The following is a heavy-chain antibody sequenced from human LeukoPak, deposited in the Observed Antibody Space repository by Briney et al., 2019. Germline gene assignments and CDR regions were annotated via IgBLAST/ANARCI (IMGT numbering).Heavy chain of an antibody. D-gene: IGHD3-16*01. CDR2: INPSGGST. CDR3: ARGPFGLFRTYYFDY. CDR1: GFTFSSYG. Sequence: PGRSLRLSCAASGFTFSSYGMRWVRQAPGQGLEWMGIINPSGGSTSYAQKFQGRVTMTRDTSTSTVYMELSSLRSEDTAVYYCARGPFGLFRTYYFDYWGQGTLVTVSS. J-gene: IGHJ4*02. V-gene: IGHV1-46*01.